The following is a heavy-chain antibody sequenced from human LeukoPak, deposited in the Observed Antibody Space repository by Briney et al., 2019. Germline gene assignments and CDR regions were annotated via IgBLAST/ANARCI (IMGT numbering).Heavy chain of an antibody. Sequence: TGGSLRLSCAASGFTFSSYAMNWVRQAPGKGLEWVSLITSGGSTYYADSVKGRFTISRDNSKNTLYLQMNSLRAEDTAVYYCAKKIGGVYAFDIWGQGTMVTVSS. V-gene: IGHV3-23*01. CDR2: ITSGGST. D-gene: IGHD3-16*01. CDR3: AKKIGGVYAFDI. CDR1: GFTFSSYA. J-gene: IGHJ3*02.